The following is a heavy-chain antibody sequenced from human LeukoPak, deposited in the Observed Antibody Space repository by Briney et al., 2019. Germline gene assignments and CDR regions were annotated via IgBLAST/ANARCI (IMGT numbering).Heavy chain of an antibody. CDR2: ISWNSGSI. V-gene: IGHV3-9*01. CDR1: GFTFDDHA. Sequence: QPGRSLRLSCAASGFTFDDHAMHWVRQAPGKGLEWVSGISWNSGSIGYADSVKGRFTISRDNAKNSLYLQMNSLRAEDTALYYCAKENSYSSSPFDYWGQGTLVTVSS. D-gene: IGHD6-6*01. J-gene: IGHJ4*02. CDR3: AKENSYSSSPFDY.